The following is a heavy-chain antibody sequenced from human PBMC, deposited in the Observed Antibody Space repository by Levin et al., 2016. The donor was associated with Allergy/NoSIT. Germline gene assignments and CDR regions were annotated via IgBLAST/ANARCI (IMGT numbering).Heavy chain of an antibody. CDR3: AKDIVATKWYKYFDD. CDR1: GFTFSNFA. V-gene: IGHV3-23*01. D-gene: IGHD5-12*01. J-gene: IGHJ4*02. CDR2: VSASGGST. Sequence: GESLKISCAASGFTFSNFAMNWVRQAPGKGLEWVSGVSASGGSTHYADSVKGRFTISRDNSKNTLYLQMNSLRADDTAVYYCAKDIVATKWYKYFDDWGQGTMVTVSS.